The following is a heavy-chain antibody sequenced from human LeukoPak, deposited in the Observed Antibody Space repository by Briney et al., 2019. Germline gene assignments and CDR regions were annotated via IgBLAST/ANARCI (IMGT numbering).Heavy chain of an antibody. CDR3: AKGGGYDSSGYYYDRSAFDI. D-gene: IGHD3-22*01. Sequence: GGSLRLSCAASGFTFSSYAMSWVRQAPGKGLEWVSAISGSGGSTYYADSVKGRFTISRDNSKNTLYLQMNSLRAEDTAVYYCAKGGGYDSSGYYYDRSAFDIWGQGTMVTVSS. J-gene: IGHJ3*02. V-gene: IGHV3-23*01. CDR2: ISGSGGST. CDR1: GFTFSSYA.